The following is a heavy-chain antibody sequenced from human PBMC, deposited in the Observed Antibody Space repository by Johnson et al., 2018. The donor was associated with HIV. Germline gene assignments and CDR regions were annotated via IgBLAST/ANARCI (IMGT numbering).Heavy chain of an antibody. J-gene: IGHJ3*02. CDR1: GFPFSNYG. V-gene: IGHV3-30*02. CDR3: AKHNGLDSSWPFDAFDI. CDR2: IRFDGSNK. Sequence: QVQLVESGGGVVQPGGSLRLSCAASGFPFSNYGMHWVRQAPGKGLEWVAFIRFDGSNKYYVDYVEGRFTISRDSSKNTLYLQMNSMRPEDTAVYYCAKHNGLDSSWPFDAFDIWGQGTRVTVSS. D-gene: IGHD6-13*01.